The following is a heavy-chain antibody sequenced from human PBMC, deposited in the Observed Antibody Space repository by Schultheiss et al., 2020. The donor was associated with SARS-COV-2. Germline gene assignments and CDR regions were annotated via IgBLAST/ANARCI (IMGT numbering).Heavy chain of an antibody. Sequence: GGSLRLSCAAPGFTFSSYDMHWVRQATGKGLEWVSAIGTAGDTYYPGSVKGRFTISRDNSKNTLYLQMNSLRAEDTAVYYCAKRGFGMDVWGQGTTVTVSS. CDR1: GFTFSSYD. V-gene: IGHV3-13*04. CDR3: AKRGFGMDV. CDR2: IGTAGDT. J-gene: IGHJ6*02.